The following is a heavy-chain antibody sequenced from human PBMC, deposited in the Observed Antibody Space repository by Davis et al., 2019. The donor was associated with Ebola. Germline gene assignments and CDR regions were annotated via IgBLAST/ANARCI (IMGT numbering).Heavy chain of an antibody. V-gene: IGHV4-59*01. CDR3: ARASPLYYYDSSGYYSGRDAFDI. CDR1: GGSISSYY. D-gene: IGHD3-22*01. J-gene: IGHJ3*02. CDR2: IYYSGST. Sequence: GSLRLSCTVSGGSISSYYWSWIRQPPGKGLEWIGYIYYSGSTNYNPSLKSRVTISVDTSKNQFSLKLSSVTAADTAVYYCARASPLYYYDSSGYYSGRDAFDIWGQGTMVTVSS.